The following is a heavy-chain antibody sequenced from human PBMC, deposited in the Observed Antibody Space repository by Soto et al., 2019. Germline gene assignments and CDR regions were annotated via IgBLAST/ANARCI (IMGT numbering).Heavy chain of an antibody. D-gene: IGHD1-1*01. CDR3: ARKLERPNWFDP. Sequence: VKVSCKASGGTFSSYAMSWVRQAPGQGLEWMGGIIPIFGTANYAQKFQGRVAITADESTSTAYMELSSLRSEDTAVYYCARKLERPNWFDPWGQGTLVTVSS. J-gene: IGHJ5*02. CDR1: GGTFSSYA. CDR2: IIPIFGTA. V-gene: IGHV1-69*01.